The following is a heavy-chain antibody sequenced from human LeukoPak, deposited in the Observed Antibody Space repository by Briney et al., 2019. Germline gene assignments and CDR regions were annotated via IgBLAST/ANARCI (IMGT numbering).Heavy chain of an antibody. V-gene: IGHV4-39*01. CDR1: GGSISSSSYY. CDR2: IYYSGST. J-gene: IGHJ4*02. D-gene: IGHD5-18*01. Sequence: SETLSLTCTVSGGSISSSSYYWGWIRQPPGKGLEWIGSIYYSGSTYYNPSLKSRVTISVDTSKNQFSLKLSSVTAADTAAYYCASPGYSYGLYYFDYWGQGTLVTVSS. CDR3: ASPGYSYGLYYFDY.